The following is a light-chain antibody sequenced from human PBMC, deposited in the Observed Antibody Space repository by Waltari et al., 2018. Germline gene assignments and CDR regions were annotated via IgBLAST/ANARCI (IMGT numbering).Light chain of an antibody. CDR1: QNINDW. Sequence: DIQMTQSPSTLSASVGDRVTIPCRPSQNINDWLAWYQQKPGQAPKVLIYKASTLESGVPSRFSGSGSGTEFTLTISSLQPDDFATYYCQQYNSYSYTFGQGTKLEIK. CDR2: KAS. V-gene: IGKV1-5*03. CDR3: QQYNSYSYT. J-gene: IGKJ2*01.